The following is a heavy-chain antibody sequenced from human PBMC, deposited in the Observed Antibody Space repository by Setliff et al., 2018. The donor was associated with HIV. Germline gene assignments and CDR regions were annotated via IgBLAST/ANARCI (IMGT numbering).Heavy chain of an antibody. V-gene: IGHV4-39*01. J-gene: IGHJ5*02. D-gene: IGHD3-22*01. CDR3: ASRVYYYDSSGYLREEGFDP. CDR2: IYYSGST. CDR1: GGSTSNSRYY. Sequence: NPSETLSLTCTVSGGSTSNSRYYWSWIRQPPGKGLEWIGSIYYSGSTYYNPSLKSRVTISVDTSKNQFSLKLSSVTAADAAVYYCASRVYYYDSSGYLREEGFDPWGQGTLVTVSS.